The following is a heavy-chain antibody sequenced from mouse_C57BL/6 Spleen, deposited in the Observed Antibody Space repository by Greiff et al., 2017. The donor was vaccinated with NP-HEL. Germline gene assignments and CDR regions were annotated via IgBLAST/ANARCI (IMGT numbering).Heavy chain of an antibody. Sequence: VQLKESGPELVKPGASVKISCKASGYAFSSSWLNWVKQRPGKGLEWIGRIYPGDGDTNYNGKFKGKATLTADKSSSTAYMQLSSLTSEDSAVYFCARSGILYYGSSFDYWGQGTTLTVSS. CDR1: GYAFSSSW. D-gene: IGHD1-1*01. J-gene: IGHJ2*01. V-gene: IGHV1-82*01. CDR2: IYPGDGDT. CDR3: ARSGILYYGSSFDY.